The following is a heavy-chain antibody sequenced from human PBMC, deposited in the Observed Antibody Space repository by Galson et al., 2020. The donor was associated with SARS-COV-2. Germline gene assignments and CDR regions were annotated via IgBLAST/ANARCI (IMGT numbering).Heavy chain of an antibody. J-gene: IGHJ5*02. CDR1: GYSFTSYW. V-gene: IGHV5-51*01. CDR2: IYPGDSDT. CDR3: ARLRDYSTTDWFDP. Sequence: TGGSLRLSCKGSGYSFTSYWIGWVRQMPGKGLEWMGIIYPGDSDTRYSPSFQGQVTISADKSISTAYLQWSSLKASDTAMYYCARLRDYSTTDWFDPWGQGTLVTVSS. D-gene: IGHD4-4*01.